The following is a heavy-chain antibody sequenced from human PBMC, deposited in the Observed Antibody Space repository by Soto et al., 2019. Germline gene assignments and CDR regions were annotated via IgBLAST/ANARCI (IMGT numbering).Heavy chain of an antibody. Sequence: QVQLQESGPGLVTPSETLSLTCTVSGGSISTYYWTWIRQSPEKGLEWLGNIYYSGSTNYSPSLNSRLTISLDTSKNQSSLKLRSVTAADTAVYYCARESRCVNGACGNVFDIWGRGTKVTVSS. CDR3: ARESRCVNGACGNVFDI. D-gene: IGHD2-8*01. CDR1: GGSISTYY. CDR2: IYYSGST. V-gene: IGHV4-59*12. J-gene: IGHJ3*02.